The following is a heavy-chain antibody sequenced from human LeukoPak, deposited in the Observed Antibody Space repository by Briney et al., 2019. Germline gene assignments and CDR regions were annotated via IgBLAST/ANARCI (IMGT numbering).Heavy chain of an antibody. D-gene: IGHD6-19*01. Sequence: PRGSLRLSCAASGFTFSSDWMSSVRQAPGKGLEWVANRKKDGSATFYVDCVKGRFTISRDNAKNSMYLQMSSLRADVTAVYYCARVGEYGGSSGWFDYWGQGTLVTVSS. V-gene: IGHV3-7*01. CDR3: ARVGEYGGSSGWFDY. J-gene: IGHJ4*02. CDR2: RKKDGSAT. CDR1: GFTFSSDW.